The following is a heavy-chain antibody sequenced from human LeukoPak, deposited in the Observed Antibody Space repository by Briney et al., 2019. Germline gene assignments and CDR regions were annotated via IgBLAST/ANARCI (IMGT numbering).Heavy chain of an antibody. CDR3: ARDRREVYKYGSGTFKFGENFFDS. D-gene: IGHD3-10*01. J-gene: IGHJ4*02. CDR1: GYTFIGHY. V-gene: IGHV1-2*02. CDR2: INPNSGGT. Sequence: ASVKVSCKASGYTFIGHYIHWVRQAPGQGLEWMGWINPNSGGTKYAQKFQGRVTMTRDTSITTAFMELSRRRSDDTALYYCARDRREVYKYGSGTFKFGENFFDSWGQGTLVTVSS.